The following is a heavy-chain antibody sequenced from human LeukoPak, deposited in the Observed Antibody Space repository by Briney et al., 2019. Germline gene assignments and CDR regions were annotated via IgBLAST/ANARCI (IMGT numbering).Heavy chain of an antibody. D-gene: IGHD6-6*01. CDR3: AGGLGLRGSSLVPVDY. CDR2: ISPNSGGT. V-gene: IGHV1-2*02. J-gene: IGHJ4*02. CDR1: GYTFTSYG. Sequence: GASVKVSCKASGYTFTSYGISWVRQAPGQGLEWMGWISPNSGGTNYAQKFQGRVTMTRDTSISTAYMELSRLRSDDTAVYYCAGGLGLRGSSLVPVDYWGQGTLVTVSS.